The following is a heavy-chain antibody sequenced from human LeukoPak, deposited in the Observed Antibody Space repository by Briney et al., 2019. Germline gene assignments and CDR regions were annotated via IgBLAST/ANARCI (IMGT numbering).Heavy chain of an antibody. CDR1: GGSISSYY. CDR3: ARHSGDGGYNYLYY. J-gene: IGHJ4*02. Sequence: SGTLSLTCTVSGGSISSYYWSWIRQPPGKGLEWIGYIYYSGSTNYNPSLKSRVTISVDTSKNQFSLKLSSVTAADTAVYYCARHSGDGGYNYLYYWGQGTLVTVSA. D-gene: IGHD5-24*01. V-gene: IGHV4-59*08. CDR2: IYYSGST.